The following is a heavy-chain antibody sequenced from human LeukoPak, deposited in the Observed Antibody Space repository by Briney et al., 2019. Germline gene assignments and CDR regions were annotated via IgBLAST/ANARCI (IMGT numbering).Heavy chain of an antibody. CDR3: ARHPAYYGSGSYEGWFDP. Sequence: PSQTLSLTCTVSGGSISSGSYYWSWIRQPAGKGLEWIGRIYTSGSTNYNPSLKSRVTISVDTSKNQFSLKLSSVTAADTAVYYCARHPAYYGSGSYEGWFDPWGQGTLVTVSS. D-gene: IGHD3-10*01. CDR1: GGSISSGSYY. CDR2: IYTSGST. V-gene: IGHV4-61*02. J-gene: IGHJ5*02.